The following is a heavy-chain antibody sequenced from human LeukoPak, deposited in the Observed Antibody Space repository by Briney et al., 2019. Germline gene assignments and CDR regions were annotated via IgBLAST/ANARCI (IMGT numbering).Heavy chain of an antibody. J-gene: IGHJ4*02. D-gene: IGHD3-3*01. CDR2: ISSSSSYI. CDR1: GFTFSSYS. Sequence: PGGSLRLSCAASGFTFSSYSMNWVRQAPGKGLEWVSSISSSSSYIYYADSVKGRFTISRDNAKNSLYLQMNSLRAEDTAVYYCAREAVFAYGPFDYWGQGTLVTVSS. CDR3: AREAVFAYGPFDY. V-gene: IGHV3-21*01.